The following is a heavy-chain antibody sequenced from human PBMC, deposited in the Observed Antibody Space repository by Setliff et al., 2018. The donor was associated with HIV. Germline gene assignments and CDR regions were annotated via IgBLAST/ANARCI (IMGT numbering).Heavy chain of an antibody. V-gene: IGHV4-4*07. D-gene: IGHD2-21*02. CDR1: GDSTSNSY. CDR3: ATLDHSGGNFLAY. Sequence: PSETLSLTCSVSGDSTSNSYWSWIRQPAGKGLEWIGRLHVSGNTNYNPSLKSRITISLDTSKEQFSLELSSATAADTAVYYCATLDHSGGNFLAYWGQGSLVTVSS. J-gene: IGHJ4*02. CDR2: LHVSGNT.